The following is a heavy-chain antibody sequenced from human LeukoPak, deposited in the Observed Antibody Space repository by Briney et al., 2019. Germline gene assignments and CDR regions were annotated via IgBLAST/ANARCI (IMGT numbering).Heavy chain of an antibody. CDR1: EFTFSSYD. CDR2: IDTAGNA. J-gene: IGHJ4*02. D-gene: IGHD6-13*01. Sequence: PGGSLRLSCAASEFTFSSYDMHWVRQATGKGLEWVSTIDTAGNAWHPDSVKGRFTISRENAKNSLNLQMNSLRVGDTAVYYCARAKMPGIQTAGRVNYFDSWGQGTLVTVSA. CDR3: ARAKMPGIQTAGRVNYFDS. V-gene: IGHV3-13*01.